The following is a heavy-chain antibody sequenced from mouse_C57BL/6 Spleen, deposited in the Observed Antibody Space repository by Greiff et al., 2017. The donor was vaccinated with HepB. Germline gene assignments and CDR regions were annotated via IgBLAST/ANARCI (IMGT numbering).Heavy chain of an antibody. J-gene: IGHJ2*01. CDR3: AGDYYGRVDY. D-gene: IGHD1-1*01. V-gene: IGHV1-85*01. Sequence: QQRPGQGLEWIGWIYPRDGSTKYNEKFKGKATLTVDTSSSTAYMELHSLTSEDSAVYFCAGDYYGRVDYWGQGTTLTVSS. CDR2: IYPRDGST.